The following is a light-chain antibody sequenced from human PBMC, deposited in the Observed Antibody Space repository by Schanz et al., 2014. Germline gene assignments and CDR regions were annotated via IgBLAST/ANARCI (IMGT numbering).Light chain of an antibody. Sequence: EIVLTQSPDTLSVSPGERATLSCRASQSVSSSFLAWYQQKPGQAPRLLIHGASNRATGIPANFSGSGSGKDFTLTISSLEPEDFALYYCQQRSHWPPITFGQGTRLEIK. CDR1: QSVSSSF. CDR2: GAS. J-gene: IGKJ5*01. CDR3: QQRSHWPPIT. V-gene: IGKV3-11*01.